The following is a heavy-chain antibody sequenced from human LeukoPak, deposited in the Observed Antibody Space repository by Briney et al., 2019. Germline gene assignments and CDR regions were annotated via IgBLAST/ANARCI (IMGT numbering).Heavy chain of an antibody. CDR1: GFTFSSYA. J-gene: IGHJ5*02. D-gene: IGHD3-16*01. CDR2: ISSSGSTI. Sequence: GGSLRLSCAASGFTFSSYAMSWIRQAPGKGLEWVSYISSSGSTIYYADSVKGRFTISRDNAKNSLYLQMNSLRAEDTAVYYCARDPNMLYWFDPWGQGTLVTVSS. CDR3: ARDPNMLYWFDP. V-gene: IGHV3-11*04.